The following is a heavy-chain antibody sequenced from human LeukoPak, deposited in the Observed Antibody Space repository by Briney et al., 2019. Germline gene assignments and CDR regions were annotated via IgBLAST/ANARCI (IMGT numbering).Heavy chain of an antibody. CDR1: GGSLRGFY. CDR2: INHSGIT. J-gene: IGHJ4*02. D-gene: IGHD3-10*01. Sequence: PSETPSLTRAVSGGSLRGFYWSRIRQPPGTGLEWIGDINHSGITNYNPSLKSRVTISVDTSKKQFSLKLSSVTAADTAVYFCARGPLTYYYASGSYYSNWGQGTLVTVSS. CDR3: ARGPLTYYYASGSYYSN. V-gene: IGHV4-34*01.